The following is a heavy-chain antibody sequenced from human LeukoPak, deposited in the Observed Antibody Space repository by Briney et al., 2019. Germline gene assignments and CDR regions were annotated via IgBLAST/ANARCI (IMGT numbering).Heavy chain of an antibody. J-gene: IGHJ4*02. D-gene: IGHD3-9*01. CDR3: ARSNYILTGYYPGVFDY. CDR2: ISSSGSTI. Sequence: GGSLRLSCAASGFTFSDYYMSWIRQAPGKGLEWVSYISSSGSTIYYADSVKGRFTISRDNAKNSLYLQMNSLRAEDTAVYYCARSNYILTGYYPGVFDYWGQGTLVTVSS. V-gene: IGHV3-11*01. CDR1: GFTFSDYY.